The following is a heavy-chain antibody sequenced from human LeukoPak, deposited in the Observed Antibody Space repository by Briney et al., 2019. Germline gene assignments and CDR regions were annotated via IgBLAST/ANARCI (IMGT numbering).Heavy chain of an antibody. CDR1: GFTFSNAW. CDR3: TTDILSFDY. J-gene: IGHJ4*02. CDR2: IKGKTDGGTT. Sequence: GGSLRLSCAASGFTFSNAWMSWVRQAPGKGLEWVGHIKGKTDGGTTDYAAPVKGRFTISRDDSKNTLYLQMNSLKTEDTAVYYCTTDILSFDYWGQGTLVTVSS. V-gene: IGHV3-15*01. D-gene: IGHD2/OR15-2a*01.